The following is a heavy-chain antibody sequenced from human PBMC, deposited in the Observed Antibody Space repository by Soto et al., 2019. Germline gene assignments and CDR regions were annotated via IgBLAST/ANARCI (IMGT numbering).Heavy chain of an antibody. D-gene: IGHD1-7*01. CDR2: ISAYNGKT. J-gene: IGHJ6*02. CDR1: GYTFTSYG. CDR3: ARGSWNYPYYYYGMDV. V-gene: IGHV1-18*01. Sequence: QVQLVQSGAEVKKPGASVKVSCKASGYTFTSYGISWVRQAPEQGLEWMGWISAYNGKTHYAQKLQGRVTMTKDTSTSTVYMELRSLRSDDTAVYYCARGSWNYPYYYYGMDVWGQGTTVTVSS.